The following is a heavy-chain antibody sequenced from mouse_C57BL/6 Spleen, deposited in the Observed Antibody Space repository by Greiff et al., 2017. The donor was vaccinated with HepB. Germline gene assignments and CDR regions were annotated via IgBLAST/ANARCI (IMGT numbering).Heavy chain of an antibody. V-gene: IGHV1-15*01. CDR2: IAPETGGT. CDR1: GYTFTDYE. CDR3: TSGTWFAY. Sequence: VKLMESGAELVRPGASVTLSCKASGYTFTDYEMHWVKQTPVHGLEWIGAIAPETGGTAYNQKFKGKAILTADKSSSTAYMELRSLTSEDSAVYYCTSGTWFAYWGQGTLVTVSA. J-gene: IGHJ3*01. D-gene: IGHD4-1*01.